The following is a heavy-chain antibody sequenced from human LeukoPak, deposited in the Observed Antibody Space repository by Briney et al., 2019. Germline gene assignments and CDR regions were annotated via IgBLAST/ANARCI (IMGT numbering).Heavy chain of an antibody. CDR2: SSGTT. CDR3: ARDAKYYYGSRTFFFYEH. J-gene: IGHJ4*02. V-gene: IGHV4-4*07. D-gene: IGHD3-10*01. Sequence: SSGTTNYNASLKSRVTMSTDTSKNQFSLKLTSVTAADTAIYYCARDAKYYYGSRTFFFYEHWGQGTPLTVSS.